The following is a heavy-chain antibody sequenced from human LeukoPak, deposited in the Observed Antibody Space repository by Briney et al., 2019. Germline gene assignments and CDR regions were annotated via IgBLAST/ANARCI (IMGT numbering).Heavy chain of an antibody. CDR1: RFTFGSYG. Sequence: GGSLRLSCVASRFTFGSYGMSWVRQAPGKGLEWVSVISGSVGRTDITDSVKGRFTISRDSSKNTLYLQMHSLGAEDTAVYYCAKGDTGMVRRYYFDYWGRGTLVTVSS. CDR3: AKGDTGMVRRYYFDY. J-gene: IGHJ4*02. D-gene: IGHD5-18*01. CDR2: ISGSVGRT. V-gene: IGHV3-23*01.